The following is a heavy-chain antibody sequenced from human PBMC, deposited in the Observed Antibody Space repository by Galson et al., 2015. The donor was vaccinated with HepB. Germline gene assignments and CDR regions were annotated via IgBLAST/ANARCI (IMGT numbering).Heavy chain of an antibody. J-gene: IGHJ4*02. Sequence: SLRLSCAASGFTFSSYAMSWVRQAPGKGLEWVSAISGSGGSTYYADSVKGRFTISRDNSKNTLYLQMNSLRAEDTAVYYCAKDQYVSMCSGGSCPVDYWGQGTLVTVSS. CDR1: GFTFSSYA. V-gene: IGHV3-23*01. CDR3: AKDQYVSMCSGGSCPVDY. CDR2: ISGSGGST. D-gene: IGHD2-15*01.